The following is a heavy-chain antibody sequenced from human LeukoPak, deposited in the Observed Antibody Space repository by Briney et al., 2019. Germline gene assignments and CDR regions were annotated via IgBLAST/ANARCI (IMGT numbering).Heavy chain of an antibody. D-gene: IGHD1-1*01. CDR1: GFTFSSYS. CDR3: ARDSIQLDY. V-gene: IGHV3-48*04. J-gene: IGHJ4*02. Sequence: GGSLRLSCAASGFTFSSYSMNWVRQAPGKGLEWVSYISSSSSTIYYADSMKGRFTISRDNAKNSLYLQMNSLRAEDTAVYYCARDSIQLDYWGQGTLVTVSS. CDR2: ISSSSSTI.